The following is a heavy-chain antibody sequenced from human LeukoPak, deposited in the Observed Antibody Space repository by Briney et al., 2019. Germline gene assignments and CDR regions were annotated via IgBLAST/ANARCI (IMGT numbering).Heavy chain of an antibody. D-gene: IGHD3-22*01. Sequence: GASVKVSCTASGYYSISWVRQAAGQGLEWMGWIGAYNGNTKYAPKLQGSVTMTTDTYTNTAYMELRSLTSDAAAVYFCARDLNLYYYDSSGRGLDPWGQGTLVTVSS. CDR3: ARDLNLYYYDSSGRGLDP. V-gene: IGHV1-18*01. CDR1: GYYS. CDR2: IGAYNGNT. J-gene: IGHJ5*02.